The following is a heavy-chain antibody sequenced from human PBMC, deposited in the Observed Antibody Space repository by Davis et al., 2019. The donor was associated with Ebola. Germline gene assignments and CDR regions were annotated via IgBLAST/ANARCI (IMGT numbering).Heavy chain of an antibody. CDR1: GFTFGDYA. J-gene: IGHJ4*02. V-gene: IGHV3-30*14. Sequence: GESLKISCTASGFTFGDYAMSWFRQAPGKGLEWVAVISYDGSNKYYADSVKGRFTISRDNSKNTLYLQMNSLRAEDTAVYYCARALKAYNWNYGYFDYWGQGTLVTVSS. D-gene: IGHD1-7*01. CDR2: ISYDGSNK. CDR3: ARALKAYNWNYGYFDY.